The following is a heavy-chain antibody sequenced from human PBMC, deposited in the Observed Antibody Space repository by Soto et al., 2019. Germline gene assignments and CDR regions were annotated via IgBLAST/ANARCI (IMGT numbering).Heavy chain of an antibody. CDR1: GGSFSGYY. CDR2: INHSGST. J-gene: IGHJ5*02. V-gene: IGHV4-34*01. D-gene: IGHD7-27*01. Sequence: PSETLSLTCAVYGGSFSGYYWSWIRQPPGKGLEWIGEINHSGSTNYNPSLRSRVTISVDKSKNQFSLKLSSVTAADTAVYYCARARGRLTPANWFDPWGQGTLVTVSS. CDR3: ARARGRLTPANWFDP.